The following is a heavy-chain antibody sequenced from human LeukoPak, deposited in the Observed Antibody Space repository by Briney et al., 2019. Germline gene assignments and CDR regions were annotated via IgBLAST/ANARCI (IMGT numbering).Heavy chain of an antibody. D-gene: IGHD6-19*01. J-gene: IGHJ4*02. CDR2: IYYSGST. CDR1: GGSISSYY. Sequence: SETLSLTCTVSGGSISSYYWSWIRQPPGKGLEWIGYIYYSGSTNYNPSLKSRVTISVDTSKNQFSLKLSSVTAADTAVYYCARSSGWYIDYWGKGTLVTVSS. CDR3: ARSSGWYIDY. V-gene: IGHV4-59*01.